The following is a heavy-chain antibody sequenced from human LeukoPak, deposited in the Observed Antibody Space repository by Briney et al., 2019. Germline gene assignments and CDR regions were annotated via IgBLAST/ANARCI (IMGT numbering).Heavy chain of an antibody. CDR2: IIPIFGTA. CDR3: ARVWFGEYNWFDP. J-gene: IGHJ5*02. CDR1: GGTFSSYA. Sequence: VASVKVSCKASGGTFSSYAISWVRQAPGQGLEWMGGIIPIFGTANYAQKFQGRVTITADESTSTAYMELSSLRSEDTAVYYCARVWFGEYNWFDPWGQGTLVTVSS. D-gene: IGHD3-10*01. V-gene: IGHV1-69*13.